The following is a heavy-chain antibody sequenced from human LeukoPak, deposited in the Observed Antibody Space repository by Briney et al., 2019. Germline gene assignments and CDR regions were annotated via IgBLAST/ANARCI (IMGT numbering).Heavy chain of an antibody. Sequence: GGSLRLSCAASGFTFSSYAMHWVRQAPGKGLEWVAVISYGGSNKYYADSVKGRFTISRDNSKNTLYLQMNSLRAEDTAVYYCARPDSYDSSGRFDYWGQGTLVTVSS. CDR3: ARPDSYDSSGRFDY. CDR2: ISYGGSNK. D-gene: IGHD3-22*01. J-gene: IGHJ4*02. CDR1: GFTFSSYA. V-gene: IGHV3-30-3*01.